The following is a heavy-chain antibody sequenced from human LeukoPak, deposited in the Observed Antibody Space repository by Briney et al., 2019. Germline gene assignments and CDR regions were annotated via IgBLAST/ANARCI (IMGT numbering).Heavy chain of an antibody. J-gene: IGHJ4*02. Sequence: ASVKVSCKASGGTFSSYAISWVRQAPGQGLEWMGRIIPILGIANYAQKFQGRVTITSDKSTSTAYMELSSLRSEDTAVYYCPGDTGEYDFWRGPPSWGQGTLVTVSS. V-gene: IGHV1-69*04. CDR1: GGTFSSYA. CDR2: IIPILGIA. D-gene: IGHD3-3*01. CDR3: PGDTGEYDFWRGPPS.